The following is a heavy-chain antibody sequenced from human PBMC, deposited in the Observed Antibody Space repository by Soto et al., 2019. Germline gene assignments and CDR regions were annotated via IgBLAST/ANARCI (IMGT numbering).Heavy chain of an antibody. D-gene: IGHD6-13*01. Sequence: GGSLRLSCAASGFTFSSYGMHWVSQAPGKGLEWVAVISYDRSNKYYADSVKGRFTISTDNSTNTLYPQMNSPTAEDTAVYYGAKAQYSISWSRSADYYYGMDVWGQGTPVTVS. J-gene: IGHJ6*02. CDR3: AKAQYSISWSRSADYYYGMDV. CDR1: GFTFSSYG. V-gene: IGHV3-30*18. CDR2: ISYDRSNK.